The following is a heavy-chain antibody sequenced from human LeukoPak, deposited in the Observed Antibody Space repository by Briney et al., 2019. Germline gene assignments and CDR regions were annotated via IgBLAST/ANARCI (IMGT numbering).Heavy chain of an antibody. CDR2: INPNSGGT. CDR3: ARDPTRVLGVIIGPHFDY. J-gene: IGHJ4*02. V-gene: IGHV1-2*02. CDR1: GYTFTGYY. D-gene: IGHD3-10*01. Sequence: EASVKVSCKACGYTFTGYYMHWVRQARGQGLEWMGWINPNSGGTNYAQKFQGRVTMTRDTSISTAYMELSRLRSDDTAVYYCARDPTRVLGVIIGPHFDYWGQGTLVTVSS.